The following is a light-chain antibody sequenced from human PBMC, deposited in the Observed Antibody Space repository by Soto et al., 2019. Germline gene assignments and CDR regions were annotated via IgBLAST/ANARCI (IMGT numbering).Light chain of an antibody. Sequence: QSALTQPRSVSGSPGQSITISCTGTSSDVGGYNYVSWYRQHPGKAPKLMIYDVSKRPSGVPDRFSGSKSGNTASLTISGLQATDEADYYRCPYAGSYTHYVFGTGTKLTVL. CDR1: SSDVGGYNY. CDR2: DVS. J-gene: IGLJ1*01. V-gene: IGLV2-11*01. CDR3: CPYAGSYTHYV.